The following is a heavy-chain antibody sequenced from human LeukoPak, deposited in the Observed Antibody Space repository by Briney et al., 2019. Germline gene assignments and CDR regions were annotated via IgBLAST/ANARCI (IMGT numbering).Heavy chain of an antibody. CDR3: ARDALSSSTLNYFDY. CDR1: GGSISSYY. CDR2: IYYSGST. J-gene: IGHJ4*02. V-gene: IGHV4-59*01. Sequence: PSETLSLTCTVSGGSISSYYWSWIRQPPGKGLEWIGYIYYSGSTNYNPSLRSRVTMSVDTSKNQFSLKLSSVTAADTAVYYCARDALSSSTLNYFDYWGQGTLVTVSS. D-gene: IGHD6-13*01.